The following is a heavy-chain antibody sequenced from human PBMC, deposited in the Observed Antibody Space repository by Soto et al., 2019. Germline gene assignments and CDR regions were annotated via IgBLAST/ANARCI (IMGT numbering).Heavy chain of an antibody. Sequence: TLSLPCPVSGGSITTYQWRWVRQPPGKGLEWIGYIYYSGSTNYNPSLKSRVTISVDTSKNQFSLKLSSVTAADKAVYYCARGDYDILTGSANWFDPWGQGTLVTVSS. CDR1: GGSITTYQ. CDR3: ARGDYDILTGSANWFDP. J-gene: IGHJ5*02. V-gene: IGHV4-59*01. D-gene: IGHD3-9*01. CDR2: IYYSGST.